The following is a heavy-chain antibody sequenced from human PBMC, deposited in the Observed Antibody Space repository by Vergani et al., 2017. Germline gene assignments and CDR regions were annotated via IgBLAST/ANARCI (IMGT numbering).Heavy chain of an antibody. Sequence: EVQLVQSGAEVKKPGESLQISCKGSGYSFTSYWIGWVRQMPGKGLEWMGIIYPGDSDTRYSPSFQGQVTISADKSISTAYLQWSSLKASDTAMYYCARSSVYYDILTGLDYWGQGTLVTVSS. D-gene: IGHD3-9*01. CDR3: ARSSVYYDILTGLDY. J-gene: IGHJ4*02. CDR1: GYSFTSYW. CDR2: IYPGDSDT. V-gene: IGHV5-51*01.